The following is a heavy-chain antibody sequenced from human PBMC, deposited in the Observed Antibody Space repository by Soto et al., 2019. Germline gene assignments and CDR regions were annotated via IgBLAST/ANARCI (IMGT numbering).Heavy chain of an antibody. CDR1: AGSLSNYY. D-gene: IGHD6-19*01. V-gene: IGHV4-59*01. CDR3: ARGGRGSGLYFLYYFDL. CDR2: IYHTGST. J-gene: IGHJ4*02. Sequence: SETLSLTCSVSAGSLSNYYWTWIRQSPGKGLEWIGEIYHTGSTKYNPPLKSRVAISVDMSKNQFSLTLNSVTPADTAVYYCARGGRGSGLYFLYYFDLWGQGTLVTVSS.